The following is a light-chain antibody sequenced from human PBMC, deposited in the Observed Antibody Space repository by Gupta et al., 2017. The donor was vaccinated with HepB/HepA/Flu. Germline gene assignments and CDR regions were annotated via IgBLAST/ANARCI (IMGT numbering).Light chain of an antibody. J-gene: IGLJ2*01. CDR1: SSDFGGYNY. V-gene: IGLV2-14*01. CDR3: SSYTYTSTLVV. CDR2: DVS. Sequence: QSALTQPASVSGSPGQSITISCTGSSSDFGGYNYVSWYQQHPGKAPKLLISDVSNRPSGVSNRFSGSKSGNTASLIISGLQAEDEADYYCSSYTYTSTLVVFGAGTKLTVL.